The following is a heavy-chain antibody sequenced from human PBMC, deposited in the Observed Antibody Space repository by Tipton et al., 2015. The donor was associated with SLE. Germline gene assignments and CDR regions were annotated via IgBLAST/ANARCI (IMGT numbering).Heavy chain of an antibody. CDR2: INTYNGDT. V-gene: IGHV1-18*01. J-gene: IGHJ4*02. Sequence: QLVQSGPEVKKPGASVKVSCKTSGYTFISYGISWVRQAPGQGLEWMGWINTYNGDTKYAQKFQGRVTMTTDTSTSTAYMDLRSLKSDDTAVYYCARVRYDFWSGLNYWGQGTLVTVSS. CDR1: GYTFISYG. D-gene: IGHD3-3*01. CDR3: ARVRYDFWSGLNY.